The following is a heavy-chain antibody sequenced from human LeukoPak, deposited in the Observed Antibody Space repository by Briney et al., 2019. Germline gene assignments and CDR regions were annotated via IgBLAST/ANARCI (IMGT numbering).Heavy chain of an antibody. CDR2: IYYSGST. CDR1: GGSISSSSYY. CDR3: ARVSYSSGWSIDY. J-gene: IGHJ4*02. V-gene: IGHV4-39*07. Sequence: PSETLSLTCTVSGGSISSSSYYWGWIRQPPGKGLEWIGSIYYSGSTYYNPSLKSRVTMSVDTSKNQFSLKLSSVTAADTAVYYCARVSYSSGWSIDYWGQGTLVTVSS. D-gene: IGHD6-19*01.